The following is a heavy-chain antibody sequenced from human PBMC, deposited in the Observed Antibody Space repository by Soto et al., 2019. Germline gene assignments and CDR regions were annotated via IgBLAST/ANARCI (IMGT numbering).Heavy chain of an antibody. D-gene: IGHD2-2*01. Sequence: QVQLVQSGAEVKKPGASVKVSCKASGYTFTGYDMHWVRQAPGQGLEWMGWISPNSCDTNYAQKFQGWVTMTRDTSISTAYMELSRLRSDDTAVYHCARTHCSSISCYVGSWDYWGQGTLVTVSS. J-gene: IGHJ4*02. CDR3: ARTHCSSISCYVGSWDY. CDR2: ISPNSCDT. CDR1: GYTFTGYD. V-gene: IGHV1-2*04.